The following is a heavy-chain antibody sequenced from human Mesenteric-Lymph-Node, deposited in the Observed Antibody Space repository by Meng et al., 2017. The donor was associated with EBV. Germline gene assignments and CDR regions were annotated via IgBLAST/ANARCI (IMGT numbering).Heavy chain of an antibody. V-gene: IGHV4-39*01. D-gene: IGHD1-7*01. CDR1: GGSISSRNYS. J-gene: IGHJ4*01. Sequence: QVPLLLSGPGPVTPSEPLSLTCSVSGGSISSRNYSWGWIRQPPGQGLELIGSIYYTGDTDYNRSLESRVTVSIDTSRNQFSLSLRSVTVADTAIYYCARADNWNYPNDYWGRGSLVTVSS. CDR2: IYYTGDT. CDR3: ARADNWNYPNDY.